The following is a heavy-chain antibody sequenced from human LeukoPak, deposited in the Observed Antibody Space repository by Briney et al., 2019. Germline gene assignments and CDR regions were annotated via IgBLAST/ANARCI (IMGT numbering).Heavy chain of an antibody. CDR3: AKSKYSYDFWSGFY. Sequence: GGSLRLSCAASGFTFDDYAMHWVRQAPGKGLEWVSGISWNSGSIGYADSVKGRFTISRDNSKNTLYLQMNSLRAEDTAVYYCAKSKYSYDFWSGFYWGQGTLVTVSS. CDR2: ISWNSGSI. V-gene: IGHV3-9*01. J-gene: IGHJ4*02. D-gene: IGHD3-3*01. CDR1: GFTFDDYA.